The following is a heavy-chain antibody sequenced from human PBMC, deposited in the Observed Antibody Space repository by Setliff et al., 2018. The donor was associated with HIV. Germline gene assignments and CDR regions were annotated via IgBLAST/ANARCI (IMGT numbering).Heavy chain of an antibody. CDR3: ARGGSNSWSPFDY. Sequence: PGGSLRLSCAVSGFTFISYGMYWVRQAPGKGLEWVAFIRYDGSYRYYVDSVKGRFTISRDNSKNTMFLQMNSLRAEDTAVYYCARGGSNSWSPFDYWGQGTLVTVSS. V-gene: IGHV3-30*02. D-gene: IGHD6-13*01. CDR2: IRYDGSYR. J-gene: IGHJ4*02. CDR1: GFTFISYG.